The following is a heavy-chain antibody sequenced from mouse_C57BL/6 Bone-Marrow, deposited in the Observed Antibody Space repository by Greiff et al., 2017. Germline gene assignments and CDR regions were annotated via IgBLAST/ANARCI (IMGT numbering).Heavy chain of an antibody. J-gene: IGHJ2*02. D-gene: IGHD1-1*02. CDR1: GYSITSGYY. V-gene: IGHV3-6*01. Sequence: EVKLQESGPGLVKPSQSLSLTCSVTGYSITSGYYWNWIRQFPGNKLEWMGYISYDGSNNYNPSLKNRISITRDTPKNQFFLKLNSVTTEDTATYYCAREGYGLLNYWGQGTSLTVSS. CDR2: ISYDGSN. CDR3: AREGYGLLNY.